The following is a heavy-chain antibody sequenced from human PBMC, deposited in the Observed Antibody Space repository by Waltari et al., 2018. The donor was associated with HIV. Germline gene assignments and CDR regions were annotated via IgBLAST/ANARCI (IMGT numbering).Heavy chain of an antibody. CDR1: GGTFNNYA. D-gene: IGHD2-15*01. Sequence: QVQLVQSGAELKKPGSSVKVSCKTSGGTFNNYAGQGLEWMGGIIPIFDTTNYAQKFQGRVTITADKSTSTAYMELRSLRSADTALYYCAARKGYCSGGGCYSWDYWGQGTLVTVSS. J-gene: IGHJ4*02. CDR3: AARKGYCSGGGCYSWDY. CDR2: IIPIFDTT. V-gene: IGHV1-69*06.